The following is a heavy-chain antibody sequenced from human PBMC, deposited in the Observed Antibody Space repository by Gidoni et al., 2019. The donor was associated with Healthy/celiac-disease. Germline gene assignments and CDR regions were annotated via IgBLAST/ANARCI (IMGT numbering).Heavy chain of an antibody. D-gene: IGHD2-2*01. CDR3: ARGPDIVVVPSACPLSGFDP. J-gene: IGHJ5*02. CDR2: ISAYNGNT. V-gene: IGHV1-18*01. Sequence: QVQLVPSGAEVKKPGASVKVSCKASGYTFTSYGTRWVRQAPGQGLEWMGWISAYNGNTNYAQKLQGRVTMTTATSTNTAYMELRSLSSDDTSVYYCARGPDIVVVPSACPLSGFDPWGQGTLVTVSS. CDR1: GYTFTSYG.